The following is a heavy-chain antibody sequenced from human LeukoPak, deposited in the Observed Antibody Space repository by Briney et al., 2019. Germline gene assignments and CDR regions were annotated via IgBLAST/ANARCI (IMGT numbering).Heavy chain of an antibody. J-gene: IGHJ4*02. D-gene: IGHD3-22*01. CDR2: INHSGST. V-gene: IGHV4-34*01. CDR1: GGSFSGYY. Sequence: TSSETLSLTCAVYGGSFSGYYWSWIRQPPGKGLEWIGEINHSGSTNYNPSLKSRVTISVDTSKNQFSLKLSSVSAADTAVYYCARGARDLGSGYYYGRWGVSSFDYWGQGTLVTVSS. CDR3: ARGARDLGSGYYYGRWGVSSFDY.